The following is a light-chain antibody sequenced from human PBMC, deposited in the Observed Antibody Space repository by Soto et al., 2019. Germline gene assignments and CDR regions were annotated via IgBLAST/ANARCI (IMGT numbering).Light chain of an antibody. J-gene: IGLJ2*01. CDR3: GTWDTSLNALV. V-gene: IGLV1-51*02. CDR1: TSNIGDNY. Sequence: QSVLTQPPSVSAAPGQRVTITCSGSTSNIGDNYVSWYQHVSGTAPKLLIYENNKRPSGIPDRFSGSKSGTSATLAITGLRTGDEADYHCGTWDTSLNALVFGGGTKVTVL. CDR2: ENN.